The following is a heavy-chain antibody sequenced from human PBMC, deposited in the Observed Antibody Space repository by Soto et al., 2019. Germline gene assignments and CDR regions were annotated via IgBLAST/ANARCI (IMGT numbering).Heavy chain of an antibody. J-gene: IGHJ3*02. V-gene: IGHV3-23*01. Sequence: GVSLRLSCAASGFTFSSDAMSWVRQAPGKGLEWVSAISGSGGSTYYADSVKGRFTISRDNSKNTLYLQMNSLRAEDTAVYYCAKDSQIVVVVADDAFDIWGQGTMVTVSS. CDR2: ISGSGGST. D-gene: IGHD2-15*01. CDR1: GFTFSSDA. CDR3: AKDSQIVVVVADDAFDI.